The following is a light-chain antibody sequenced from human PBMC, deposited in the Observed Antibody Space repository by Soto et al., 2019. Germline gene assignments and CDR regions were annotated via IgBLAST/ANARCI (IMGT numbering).Light chain of an antibody. Sequence: QPALTQPASVSGSPGQSITISCTGTSSDIGGYNYVSWYQQYPGKAPKLMIYDVNSRPSGVSNRFSGSKSGNTASLTISGLQAEDEADYYCSSYTSSSTLVFGGGTKVTVL. V-gene: IGLV2-14*01. J-gene: IGLJ2*01. CDR3: SSYTSSSTLV. CDR1: SSDIGGYNY. CDR2: DVN.